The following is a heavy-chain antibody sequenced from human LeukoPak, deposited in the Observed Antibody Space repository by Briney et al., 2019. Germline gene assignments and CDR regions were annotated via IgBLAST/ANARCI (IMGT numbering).Heavy chain of an antibody. V-gene: IGHV4-59*01. Sequence: PSETLSLTCTGSGGSISSYYWGWIRQPPGKGLEWCGYIYYSGSTNYNPSLKSRVTISVGTSKNQFSLKLSSVTAADTAVYYCARVNTAMATGYYYYMDVWGKGTTVTVSS. D-gene: IGHD5-18*01. CDR1: GGSISSYY. CDR2: IYYSGST. CDR3: ARVNTAMATGYYYYMDV. J-gene: IGHJ6*03.